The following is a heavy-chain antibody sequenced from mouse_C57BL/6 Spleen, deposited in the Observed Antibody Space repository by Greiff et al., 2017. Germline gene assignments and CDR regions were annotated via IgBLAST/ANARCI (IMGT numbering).Heavy chain of an antibody. CDR1: GYTFTSYW. CDR2: IHPNSGST. D-gene: IGHD2-1*01. Sequence: QVQLKQPGAELVKPGASVKLSCKASGYTFTSYWMHWVKQRPGQGLEWIGMIHPNSGSTNYNEKFKSKATLTVDKSSSTAYMQLSSLTSEDSAVYYCARGIYYGNYDYYAMDYWGQGTSVTVSS. J-gene: IGHJ4*01. V-gene: IGHV1-64*01. CDR3: ARGIYYGNYDYYAMDY.